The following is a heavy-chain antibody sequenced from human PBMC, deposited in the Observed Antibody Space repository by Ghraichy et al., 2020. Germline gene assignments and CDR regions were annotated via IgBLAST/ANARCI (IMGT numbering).Heavy chain of an antibody. Sequence: SQTLSLTCSFSGDIVSGNIPAWNWIRQSPSRGLEWLGRTYYRAKWDNDYAIYVKSRITINSDTSKNQFSLQLNSVTPDDTAVYYCARSLLQHTPGYSTGSGAFDVWGQGTMVTVSS. CDR1: GDIVSGNIPA. CDR3: ARSLLQHTPGYSTGSGAFDV. D-gene: IGHD6-19*01. CDR2: TYYRAKWDN. V-gene: IGHV6-1*01. J-gene: IGHJ3*01.